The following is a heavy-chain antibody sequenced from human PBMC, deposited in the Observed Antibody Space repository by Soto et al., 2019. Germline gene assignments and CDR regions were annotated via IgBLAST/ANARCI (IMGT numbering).Heavy chain of an antibody. D-gene: IGHD3-22*01. J-gene: IGHJ6*02. CDR2: IYYSGST. Sequence: SETLSLTCTVSGGSISSGDYYWSWIRQPPGKGLEWIGYIYYSGSTYYNPSLKSRVTISVDTSKNQFSLKLSSVTAADTAVYYCARTIGNYDSSGSYYYYGMDVWGQGTRVTVSS. V-gene: IGHV4-30-4*01. CDR1: GGSISSGDYY. CDR3: ARTIGNYDSSGSYYYYGMDV.